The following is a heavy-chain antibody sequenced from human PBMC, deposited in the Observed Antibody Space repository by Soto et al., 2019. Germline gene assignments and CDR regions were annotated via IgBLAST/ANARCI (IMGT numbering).Heavy chain of an antibody. CDR3: ARLPSAYCGGDCYPVFDY. CDR1: GYTFTSYY. V-gene: IGHV1-46*01. Sequence: ASVKVSCKASGYTFTSYYMHWVRQAPGQGLEWMGIINPSGGSTSYAQKFQGRVTMTRDTSTSTVYMELSSLRSEDTAVYYCARLPSAYCGGDCYPVFDYWGQGTLVTV. D-gene: IGHD2-21*02. CDR2: INPSGGST. J-gene: IGHJ4*02.